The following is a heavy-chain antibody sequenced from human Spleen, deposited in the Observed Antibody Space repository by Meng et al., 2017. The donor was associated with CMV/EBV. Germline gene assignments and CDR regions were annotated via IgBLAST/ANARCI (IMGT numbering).Heavy chain of an antibody. D-gene: IGHD3/OR15-3a*01. CDR2: IIPSVNMP. Sequence: SVKVSCKASGYTFTSYGISWVRQAPGQRLEWMAGIIPSVNMPNYSQRFEGRVTVTADKSTNTVYLEVSSLRFEDTAVYFCAREDRTGYDEAFHMWGQGTLVTVSS. CDR3: AREDRTGYDEAFHM. CDR1: GYTFTSYG. J-gene: IGHJ3*02. V-gene: IGHV1-69*10.